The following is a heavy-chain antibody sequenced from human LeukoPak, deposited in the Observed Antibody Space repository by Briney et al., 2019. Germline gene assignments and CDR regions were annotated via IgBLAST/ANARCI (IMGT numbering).Heavy chain of an antibody. CDR3: AKDIEIVGATNGFDY. Sequence: HTGGSLRLSCAASGFTVSSNYMSWVRQAPGKGLEWVSAISGSGGSTYYADSVKGRFTISRDNSKNTLYLQMNSLRAEDTAVYYCAKDIEIVGATNGFDYWGQGTLVTVSS. V-gene: IGHV3-23*01. CDR2: ISGSGGST. D-gene: IGHD1-26*01. CDR1: GFTVSSNY. J-gene: IGHJ4*02.